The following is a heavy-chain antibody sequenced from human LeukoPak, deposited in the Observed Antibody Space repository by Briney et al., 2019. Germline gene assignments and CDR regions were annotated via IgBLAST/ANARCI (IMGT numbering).Heavy chain of an antibody. Sequence: SQTLSLTCTVSGASISSGAYYWSWIRQHPGKGLESIGYIFYHGSTYYNPSLKSRLTISVDTSKNQFSLKLNSVTDADTAVYYCASSPNQYFIDYWGQGALVTVSS. J-gene: IGHJ4*02. V-gene: IGHV4-31*03. CDR2: IFYHGST. CDR3: ASSPNQYFIDY. CDR1: GASISSGAYY. D-gene: IGHD1-14*01.